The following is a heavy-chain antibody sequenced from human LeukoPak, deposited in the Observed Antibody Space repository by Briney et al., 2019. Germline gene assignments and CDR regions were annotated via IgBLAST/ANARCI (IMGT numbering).Heavy chain of an antibody. J-gene: IGHJ6*03. V-gene: IGHV3-23*01. Sequence: GGSLRLSCAASGFTFSSYAMSWVRQAPGKGLEWVSAISGSGGSTYYADSVKGRFTISRDNSKNTLYLQMNSLRAGDTAVYYCAKITRRIRYYYMDVWGKGTTVTISS. D-gene: IGHD2-15*01. CDR1: GFTFSSYA. CDR2: ISGSGGST. CDR3: AKITRRIRYYYMDV.